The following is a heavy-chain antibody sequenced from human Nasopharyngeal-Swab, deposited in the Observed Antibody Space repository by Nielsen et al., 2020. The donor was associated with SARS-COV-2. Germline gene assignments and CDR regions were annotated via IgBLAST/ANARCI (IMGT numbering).Heavy chain of an antibody. CDR2: INQDGGTK. CDR1: GFTFTTYW. Sequence: GGSLRLSCATSGFTFTTYWMSWVRQAPGKGLEWVANINQDGGTKYYVDSVKGRFTISRDNTKNSVSLQMNSLRAEDTAMYYCTKKIGEDWGQGTLVTVSS. V-gene: IGHV3-7*05. CDR3: TKKIGED. J-gene: IGHJ4*02.